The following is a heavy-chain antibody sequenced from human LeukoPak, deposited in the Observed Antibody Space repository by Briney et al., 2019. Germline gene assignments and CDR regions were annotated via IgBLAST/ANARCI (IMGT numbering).Heavy chain of an antibody. J-gene: IGHJ4*02. CDR2: ISSSSSTI. V-gene: IGHV3-48*01. D-gene: IGHD4-17*01. CDR1: GFSFSSYS. Sequence: GGSLRLSCAASGFSFSSYSMNWARQSPGKGLEWDSYISSSSSTISYADSVKGRFTISRDNAKNSLYLQMNSLRAEDTAVYYCARDQINGDYFDYWGQGTLVTVSS. CDR3: ARDQINGDYFDY.